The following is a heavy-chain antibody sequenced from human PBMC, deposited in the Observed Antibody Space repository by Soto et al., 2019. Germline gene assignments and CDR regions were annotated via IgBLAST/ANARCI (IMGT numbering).Heavy chain of an antibody. D-gene: IGHD3-10*01. CDR2: VTHDGTER. CDR3: AREKNSGYYRTVDY. Sequence: QVQLVASGGGVVQPGRSLSLSCAASGFTLSGHGLHWVRQAPGKGLEWVAVVTHDGTERHYPDSVNGRFTITRDISKNTFYLQMNSLRVEDTAMYYCAREKNSGYYRTVDYWGQGTLVTVSS. V-gene: IGHV3-30*03. J-gene: IGHJ4*02. CDR1: GFTLSGHG.